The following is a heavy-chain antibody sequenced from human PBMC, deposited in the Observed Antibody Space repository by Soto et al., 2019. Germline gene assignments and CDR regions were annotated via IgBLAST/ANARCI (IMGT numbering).Heavy chain of an antibody. D-gene: IGHD3-22*01. CDR3: ARTTDYYDSSGYLAIDY. CDR1: GGSFSGYY. J-gene: IGHJ4*02. CDR2: INHSGST. Sequence: SETLSLTCAVYGGSFSGYYWTWIRQPPGTGLEWIGEINHSGSTNYNPSLKSRVTISVDTSKNQFSLKLTSVTAADTAVYYCARTTDYYDSSGYLAIDYWGLGTLVTVSS. V-gene: IGHV4-34*01.